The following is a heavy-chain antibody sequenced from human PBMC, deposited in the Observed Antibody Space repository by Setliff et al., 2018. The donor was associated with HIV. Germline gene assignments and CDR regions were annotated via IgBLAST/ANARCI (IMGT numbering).Heavy chain of an antibody. CDR1: GYSFTTYW. CDR3: ARHLLPPGLGDHRRGFFDY. Sequence: PGESLKISCKGSGYSFTTYWIAWVRQMPGKGLEWMGIIYPGDSDTRYSPSFQGQVTISADKSISTAYLQWSSLKASDTAMYYCARHLLPPGLGDHRRGFFDYWGQGTLVTVSS. J-gene: IGHJ4*02. V-gene: IGHV5-51*01. D-gene: IGHD2-15*01. CDR2: IYPGDSDT.